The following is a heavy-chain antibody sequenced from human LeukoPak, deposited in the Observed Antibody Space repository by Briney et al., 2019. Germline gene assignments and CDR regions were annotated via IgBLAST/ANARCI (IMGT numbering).Heavy chain of an antibody. D-gene: IGHD6-25*01. CDR1: GFIFSSYG. J-gene: IGHJ5*02. CDR2: ISYDGNMK. V-gene: IGHV3-30*02. CDR3: AKEAAYRFDP. Sequence: GGSLRLSCAASGFIFSSYGMHWVRQAPGKGLEWVAYISYDGNMKDYADSVKGRFTISRDNSENTLYLQMNSLTGEDTAVYYCAKEAAYRFDPWGQGTQVTVSS.